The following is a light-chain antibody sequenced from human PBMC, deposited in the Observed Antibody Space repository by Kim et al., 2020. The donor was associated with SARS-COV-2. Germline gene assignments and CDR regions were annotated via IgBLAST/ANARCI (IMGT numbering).Light chain of an antibody. CDR3: QLANSFPLI. CDR1: QGTSNW. V-gene: IGKV1-12*01. CDR2: AAS. Sequence: ASVGDRVTITCRASQGTSNWLAWHQQKPGKAPKLLIYAASRLQGGVPSRFSGGGSGTNFTLTISSLQPEDFATYYCQLANSFPLIFGGGTKVDIK. J-gene: IGKJ4*01.